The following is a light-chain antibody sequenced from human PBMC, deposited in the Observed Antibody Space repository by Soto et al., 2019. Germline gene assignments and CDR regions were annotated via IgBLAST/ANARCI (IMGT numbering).Light chain of an antibody. CDR1: SSDDGGYNY. V-gene: IGLV2-14*01. CDR2: VVS. Sequence: QSALTQPASVSGSPGQSITISCTGTSSDDGGYNYVSWYQQHPDKAPKLMIYVVSNRPSGVSNRFSRSKSGNTASLTISGLQAEDEADYYCSSYTSSDTPYVFGTGTKLTVL. J-gene: IGLJ1*01. CDR3: SSYTSSDTPYV.